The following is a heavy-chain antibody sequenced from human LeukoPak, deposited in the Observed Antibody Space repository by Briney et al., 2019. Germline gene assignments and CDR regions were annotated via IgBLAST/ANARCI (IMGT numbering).Heavy chain of an antibody. D-gene: IGHD3-22*01. CDR1: GYTFTSYG. CDR2: ISAYNGNT. Sequence: ASVKVSCKASGYTFTSYGISWVRQAPGQGLEWMGWISAYNGNTNYAQKLQGRVTMTTDTSSSTAYMELRSLRSDDTAVCYCARVGYYYDSSGYAEFDYWGQGTLVTVSS. CDR3: ARVGYYYDSSGYAEFDY. J-gene: IGHJ4*02. V-gene: IGHV1-18*01.